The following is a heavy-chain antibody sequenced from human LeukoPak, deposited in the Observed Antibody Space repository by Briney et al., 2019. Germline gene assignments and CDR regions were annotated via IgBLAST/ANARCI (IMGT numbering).Heavy chain of an antibody. CDR1: GGSISSYY. Sequence: SETLSLTCTVSGGSISSYYWSWIRQPPGKGLEWIGYIYYSGSTNYNPSLKSRVTISVDTSKNQFSLKLSSVTAADTAVYYCARGRDYYASEDPGFDPWGQGTLVTVSS. CDR2: IYYSGST. D-gene: IGHD3-10*01. CDR3: ARGRDYYASEDPGFDP. J-gene: IGHJ5*02. V-gene: IGHV4-59*01.